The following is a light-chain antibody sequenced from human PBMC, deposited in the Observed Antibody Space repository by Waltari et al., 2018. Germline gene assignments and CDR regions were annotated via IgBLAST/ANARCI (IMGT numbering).Light chain of an antibody. CDR1: QSISSW. V-gene: IGKV1-5*03. Sequence: TCRASQSISSWLAWDQQKPGKAPKLLIHKASTLLSGVPSRFSGGGSGTEFTLTISGLQPDDFATYYCQQYNSFSLTFGGGTRVEIK. CDR3: QQYNSFSLT. J-gene: IGKJ4*01. CDR2: KAS.